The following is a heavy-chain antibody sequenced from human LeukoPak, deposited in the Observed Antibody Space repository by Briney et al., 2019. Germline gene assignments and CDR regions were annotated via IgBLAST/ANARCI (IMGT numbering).Heavy chain of an antibody. CDR2: IFYCGST. V-gene: IGHV4-39*01. CDR1: GGSISNRSYY. CDR3: GRHESTTYYYPTDY. J-gene: IGHJ4*02. D-gene: IGHD3-10*01. Sequence: SETLSLTCTASGGSISNRSYYWGWIRQPPGKGLEWIGCIFYCGSTYYNPSLEGRVTLSVNTSKNQYLLRLRSVAAADTAFYYGGRHESTTYYYPTDYWGQGALVTVSS.